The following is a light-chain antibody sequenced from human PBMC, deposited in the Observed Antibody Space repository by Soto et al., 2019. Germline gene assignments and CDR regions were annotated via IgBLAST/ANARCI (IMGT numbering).Light chain of an antibody. J-gene: IGKJ5*01. CDR1: QSVSSY. CDR2: DAS. V-gene: IGKV3-11*01. CDR3: QQRSNYIT. Sequence: EIVLTQSPATLSLSPGERATLSCRASQSVSSYLAWYQQKPGQAPRLLIYDASNRATGIPARFSGSGSGTDFTLTISSLEPDDFAVYYCQQRSNYITCGQGTRLEIK.